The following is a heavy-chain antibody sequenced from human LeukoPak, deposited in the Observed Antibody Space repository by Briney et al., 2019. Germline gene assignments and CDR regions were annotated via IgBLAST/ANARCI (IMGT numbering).Heavy chain of an antibody. V-gene: IGHV3-30*02. CDR1: GFTFNSYG. Sequence: GGSLRLSCAASGFTFNSYGMHWVRQAPGKGLEWVAFIRYDGSNKYHADSVKGRFTISRDNSKNTLYLQMNSLRAEDTAVYYCARGLAIRPAGLDYWGQGTLVTVSS. J-gene: IGHJ4*02. CDR3: ARGLAIRPAGLDY. CDR2: IRYDGSNK.